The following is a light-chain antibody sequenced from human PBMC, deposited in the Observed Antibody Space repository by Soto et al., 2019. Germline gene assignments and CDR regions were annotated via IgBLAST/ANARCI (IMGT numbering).Light chain of an antibody. CDR3: QQIYSSPPWT. Sequence: DIQMTQSPSSLSASVGDRVTITCRASQSISSYLNWYQQKPGKAPKLLIYAASSLQSGVPSRFSGSGSGTDFTLTISSLQPEYFATYYCQQIYSSPPWTFGQVTKVDIK. CDR1: QSISSY. J-gene: IGKJ1*01. CDR2: AAS. V-gene: IGKV1-39*01.